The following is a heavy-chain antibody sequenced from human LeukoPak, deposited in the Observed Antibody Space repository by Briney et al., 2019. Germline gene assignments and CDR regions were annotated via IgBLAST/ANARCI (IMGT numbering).Heavy chain of an antibody. V-gene: IGHV3-7*01. J-gene: IGHJ4*02. D-gene: IGHD2-15*01. CDR3: ATGQAGSFWD. CDR1: GFTVSSYW. CDR2: MNQDGSEK. Sequence: PGGSLRLSCAASGFTVSSYWTNWVRQAPGEGLEWVANMNQDGSEKYYADSVKGRFTISRDTAKNSLFLQMSSLRVEDTAVYYCATGQAGSFWDWGQGTLVTVSS.